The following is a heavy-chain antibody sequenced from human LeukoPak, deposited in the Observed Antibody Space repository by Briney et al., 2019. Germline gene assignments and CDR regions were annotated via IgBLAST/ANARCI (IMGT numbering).Heavy chain of an antibody. CDR2: IYYSGST. Sequence: SETLSLTCTVSGGSISSYYWSWIRQPTGKGLEWIGYIYYSGSTKYNPSLKSRVTMSVDMSKKQFSLKLSSMTAADTAVYYCARDSDSSGLDFDYWGQGTLVTVSS. V-gene: IGHV4-59*01. J-gene: IGHJ4*02. D-gene: IGHD3-22*01. CDR1: GGSISSYY. CDR3: ARDSDSSGLDFDY.